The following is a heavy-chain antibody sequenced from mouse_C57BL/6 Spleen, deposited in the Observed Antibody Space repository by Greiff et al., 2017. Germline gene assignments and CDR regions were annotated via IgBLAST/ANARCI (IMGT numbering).Heavy chain of an antibody. CDR1: GYTFTSYW. V-gene: IGHV1-52*01. CDR2: IDPSDSET. CDR3: ARVTTVVAGAMDY. Sequence: QVQLQQPGAELVRPGSSVKLSCKASGYTFTSYWMHWVKQRPIQGLEWIGNIDPSDSETHYNQKFKDKATLTVDKSSSTAYMQLSSLTSEDSAVYYCARVTTVVAGAMDYWGQGTSVTVSS. J-gene: IGHJ4*01. D-gene: IGHD1-1*01.